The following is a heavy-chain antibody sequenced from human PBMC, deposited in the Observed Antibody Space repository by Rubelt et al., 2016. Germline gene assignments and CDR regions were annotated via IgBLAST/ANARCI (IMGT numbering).Heavy chain of an antibody. CDR1: GGSFSGYY. CDR2: INHSGST. J-gene: IGHJ4*02. V-gene: IGHV4-34*01. CDR3: ARGVGYCSGGSCQPRLDY. Sequence: QVQLQQWGAGLLKPSETLSLTCAVYGGSFSGYYWSWIRQPPGKGLEWIGEINHSGSTNYNPSLKSRVTISVDTSKNQFSLKLSSVTAADTAVYYCARGVGYCSGGSCQPRLDYWGQGTLVTVSS. D-gene: IGHD2-15*01.